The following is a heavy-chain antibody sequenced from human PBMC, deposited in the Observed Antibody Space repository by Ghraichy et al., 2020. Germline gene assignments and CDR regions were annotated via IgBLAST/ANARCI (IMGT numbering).Heavy chain of an antibody. J-gene: IGHJ6*03. CDR1: GGSFSGYY. CDR2: INHSGST. V-gene: IGHV4-34*01. CDR3: ARGHAVGYYYYYYYMDV. D-gene: IGHD3-10*01. Sequence: SETLSLTCAVYGGSFSGYYWSWIRQPPGKGLEWIGEINHSGSTNYNPSLKSRVTISVDTSKNQFSLKLSSVTAADTAVYYCARGHAVGYYYYYYYMDVWGKGTTVTGSS.